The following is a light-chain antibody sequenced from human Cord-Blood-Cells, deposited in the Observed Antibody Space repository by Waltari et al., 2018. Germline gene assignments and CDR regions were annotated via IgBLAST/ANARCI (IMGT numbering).Light chain of an antibody. CDR3: MQALQTPAT. V-gene: IGKV2-28*01. CDR1: QSLLHSNGYNY. Sequence: DIVMTQSTLSLPVTPGEPASISCRSSQSLLHSNGYNYLDCYLQKPGQSPQLLIYLGSNRASGVPDRFSGSGSGTDFTLKISRVEAEDVGVYYCMQALQTPATFGQGTKVEIK. J-gene: IGKJ1*01. CDR2: LGS.